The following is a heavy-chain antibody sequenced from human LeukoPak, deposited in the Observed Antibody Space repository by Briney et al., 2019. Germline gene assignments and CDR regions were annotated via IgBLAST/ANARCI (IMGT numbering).Heavy chain of an antibody. Sequence: HGASVKVSCKASGYTFTSYDINWVRQATGQGLEWMGWMNPNSGNTGYAQKFQGRVTMTRNTSISTAYMELSSLRSEDTAVYYCARRYSSSSTDYYYYYMDVWGKGTTVTVSS. V-gene: IGHV1-8*01. D-gene: IGHD6-6*01. J-gene: IGHJ6*03. CDR2: MNPNSGNT. CDR3: ARRYSSSSTDYYYYYMDV. CDR1: GYTFTSYD.